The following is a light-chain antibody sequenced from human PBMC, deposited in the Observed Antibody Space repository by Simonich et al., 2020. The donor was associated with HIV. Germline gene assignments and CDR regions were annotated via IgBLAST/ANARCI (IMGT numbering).Light chain of an antibody. J-gene: IGKJ1*01. CDR2: WAS. CDR3: QQYLGTPRT. CDR1: QSVFYSSNNKNY. Sequence: DIVMTQSPDSLAVSLGERATINCKSSQSVFYSSNNKNYLAWYQQKPGQPPKLLIYWASTRESGVPDRFSGSESGTDFTLTISSLQVEDVAVYYCQQYLGTPRTFGQGTKVEIK. V-gene: IGKV4-1*01.